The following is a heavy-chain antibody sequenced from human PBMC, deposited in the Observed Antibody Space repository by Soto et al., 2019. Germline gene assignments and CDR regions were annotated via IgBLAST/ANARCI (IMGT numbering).Heavy chain of an antibody. D-gene: IGHD5-18*01. J-gene: IGHJ3*02. CDR3: ARVYSYGYHDAFDI. CDR2: IIPIYGKT. Sequence: SVKVSCKASGGTFSSYAISWVRQAPGQGLEWMGGIIPIYGKTKYAQKFQGRVTITTDKSTSTAYMELSSLRSEDTAVYYCARVYSYGYHDAFDIWGQGTMVTVSS. V-gene: IGHV1-69*05. CDR1: GGTFSSYA.